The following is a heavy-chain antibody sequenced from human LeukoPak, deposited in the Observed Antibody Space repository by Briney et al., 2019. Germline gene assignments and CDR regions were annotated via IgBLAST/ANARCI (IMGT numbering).Heavy chain of an antibody. CDR3: AKAGGFNSGWPFDY. Sequence: GGSLRLSCAASGFTFSSYAMSWVRQAPGKGLEWVSAISGSGGSTYYADSVKGRFTISRDNSRNTLYLQMNSLRAEDTAVYYCAKAGGFNSGWPFDYWGQGTLVTVSS. V-gene: IGHV3-23*01. CDR2: ISGSGGST. J-gene: IGHJ4*02. D-gene: IGHD6-19*01. CDR1: GFTFSSYA.